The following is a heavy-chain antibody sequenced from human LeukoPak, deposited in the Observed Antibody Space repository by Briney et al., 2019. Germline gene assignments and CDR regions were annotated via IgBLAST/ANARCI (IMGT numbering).Heavy chain of an antibody. CDR2: TYYRSKWYN. V-gene: IGHV6-1*01. Sequence: SQTLSLTCAISGDSVSSNSAAWNWIRQSPSRGLEWLGRTYYRSKWYNGYAVSVKSQVTINPDTSKNQFSLQLNSVTPEDTAVYYCARVFSSAYDTSFDYWGQGTLVTVSS. CDR3: ARVFSSAYDTSFDY. CDR1: GDSVSSNSAA. D-gene: IGHD5-12*01. J-gene: IGHJ4*02.